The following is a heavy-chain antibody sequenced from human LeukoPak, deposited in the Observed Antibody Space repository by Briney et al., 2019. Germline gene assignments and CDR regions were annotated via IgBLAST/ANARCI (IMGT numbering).Heavy chain of an antibody. CDR1: GDSFSSNSAA. J-gene: IGHJ5*02. CDR3: AREGPRYNWGSDWFDP. D-gene: IGHD7-27*01. V-gene: IGHV6-1*01. CDR2: TYYRSKWYN. Sequence: SQTLSLTCAISGDSFSSNSAAWNWIRQSPSRGLEWLGRTYYRSKWYNDYAVSVKSRITINPDTSKNQFSLQLNSVTPEDTAVYYCAREGPRYNWGSDWFDPWGQGTLVTVSS.